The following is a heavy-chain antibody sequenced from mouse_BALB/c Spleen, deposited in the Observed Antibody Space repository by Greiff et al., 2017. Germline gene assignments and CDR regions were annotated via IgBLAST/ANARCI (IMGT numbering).Heavy chain of an antibody. CDR2: ISSGSSTI. CDR1: GFTFSSFG. CDR3: ARTTVVATPYFDV. V-gene: IGHV5-17*02. D-gene: IGHD1-1*01. J-gene: IGHJ1*01. Sequence: EVKVVESGGGLVQPGGSRKLSCAASGFTFSSFGMHWVRQAPEKGLEWVAYISSGSSTIYYADTVKGRFTISRDNPKNTLFLQMTSLRSEDTAMYYCARTTVVATPYFDVWGAGTTVTVSS.